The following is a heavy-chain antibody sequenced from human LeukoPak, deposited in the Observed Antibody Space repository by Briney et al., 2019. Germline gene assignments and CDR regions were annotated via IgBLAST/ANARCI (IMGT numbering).Heavy chain of an antibody. J-gene: IGHJ4*02. Sequence: PRRSLRLSCAVSAFTFRGYSMNWVRQAPGKGVEWVSDIGSNSTSIYDADSVKGRFTISRDNAKTSLYLQMNSLRAEDTAVYYCARGFHTPAFDYWGQGTLVTVSS. CDR1: AFTFRGYS. D-gene: IGHD2-2*02. CDR3: ARGFHTPAFDY. V-gene: IGHV3-48*04. CDR2: IGSNSTSI.